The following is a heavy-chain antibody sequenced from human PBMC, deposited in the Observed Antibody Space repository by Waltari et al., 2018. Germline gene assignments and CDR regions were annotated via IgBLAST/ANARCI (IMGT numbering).Heavy chain of an antibody. D-gene: IGHD5-18*01. V-gene: IGHV4-59*01. Sequence: QVQLQESGPGLVKPSETLSLTCTVSGGSISSSYWSWIRQPPGKGREWIGYIYYSGSTNYNPSLKSRVTISVDTSKNQFSLKLSSVTAADTAVYYCARLFGYSYEGVAPDYWGQGTLVTVSS. CDR3: ARLFGYSYEGVAPDY. J-gene: IGHJ4*02. CDR2: IYYSGST. CDR1: GGSISSSY.